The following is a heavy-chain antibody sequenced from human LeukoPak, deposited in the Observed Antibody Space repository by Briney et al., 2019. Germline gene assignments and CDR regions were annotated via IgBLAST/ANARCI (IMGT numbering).Heavy chain of an antibody. J-gene: IGHJ4*02. Sequence: GGSLRLSCAASGFTFSGYPIHWVRQAPGKGLEWVSVIYSGGNTYYADSVKGRFTISRDNSKNTLYLQMNSLRAEDTAVYYCARFPSSDYWGQGTLVTVSS. CDR1: GFTFSGYP. CDR3: ARFPSSDY. CDR2: IYSGGNT. V-gene: IGHV3-53*01.